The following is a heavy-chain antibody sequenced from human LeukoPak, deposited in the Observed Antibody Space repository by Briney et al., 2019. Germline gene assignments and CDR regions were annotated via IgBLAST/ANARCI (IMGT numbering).Heavy chain of an antibody. D-gene: IGHD3-10*01. Sequence: GGSLRLSCAASGFTVSSNYMSWVRQAPGKGLEWVSSISSSSSYIYYADSVKGRFTISRDNAKNSLYLQMNSLRAEDTAVYYCARDRDGYWGQGTLVTVSS. CDR2: ISSSSSYI. CDR3: ARDRDGY. V-gene: IGHV3-21*01. J-gene: IGHJ4*02. CDR1: GFTVSSNY.